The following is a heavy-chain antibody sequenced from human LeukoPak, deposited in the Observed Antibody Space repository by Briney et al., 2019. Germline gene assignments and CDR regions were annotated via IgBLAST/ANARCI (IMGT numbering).Heavy chain of an antibody. CDR1: GFTFSSYE. J-gene: IGHJ3*01. CDR2: ISSSSSTI. Sequence: GGSLRLSCAASGFTFSSYELYWVRQAPGKGLEWISYISSSSSTIKYTESVRGRFTVSRDGARESLYLQMNSLRGEDTAIYYCGASRQYVGAFDVWGQGTLVTVSS. V-gene: IGHV3-48*03. D-gene: IGHD3-16*01. CDR3: GASRQYVGAFDV.